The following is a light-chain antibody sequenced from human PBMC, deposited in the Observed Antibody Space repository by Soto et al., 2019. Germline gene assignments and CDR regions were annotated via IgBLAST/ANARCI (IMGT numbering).Light chain of an antibody. J-gene: IGKJ1*01. CDR3: QQYNSYSLT. CDR1: QSISSW. V-gene: IGKV1-5*03. CDR2: KAS. Sequence: DIQMTQSPSTLSASVGDRVTITCRASQSISSWLAWYQQKPGKAPKLLIYKASSLESGVPSRFSGSGSGTEFTLTISSLQPDDFATYYCQQYNSYSLTFGQGTKVDNK.